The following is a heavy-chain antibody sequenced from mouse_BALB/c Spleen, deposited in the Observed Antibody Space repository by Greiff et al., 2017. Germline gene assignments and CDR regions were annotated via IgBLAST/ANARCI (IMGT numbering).Heavy chain of an antibody. CDR2: IDTSDSYT. CDR1: GYTFTDYW. D-gene: IGHD1-1*01. J-gene: IGHJ3*01. V-gene: IGHV1-69*01. Sequence: QVQLQQPGAELVMPGASVKMSCKASGYTFTDYWMHWVKQRPGQGLEWIGAIDTSDSYTSYNQKFKGKATLTVDESSSTAYMQLSSLTSEDSAVYYCARENYGSSYFAYWGQGTLVTVSA. CDR3: ARENYGSSYFAY.